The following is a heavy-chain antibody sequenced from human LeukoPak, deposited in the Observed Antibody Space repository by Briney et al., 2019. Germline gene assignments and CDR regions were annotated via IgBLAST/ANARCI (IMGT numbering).Heavy chain of an antibody. CDR1: GGSISSYY. Sequence: SETLSLTCTVSGGSISSYYWSWIRQPPGKGLEWIGYIYYSGCTNYNPSLKSRVTISVDTSKNQFSLKLSSVTAADTAVYYCARMDDFWSGYFDYWGQGTLVTVSS. CDR2: IYYSGCT. J-gene: IGHJ4*02. D-gene: IGHD3-3*01. CDR3: ARMDDFWSGYFDY. V-gene: IGHV4-59*01.